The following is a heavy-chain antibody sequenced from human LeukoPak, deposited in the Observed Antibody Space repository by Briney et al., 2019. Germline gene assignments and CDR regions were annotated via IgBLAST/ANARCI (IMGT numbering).Heavy chain of an antibody. Sequence: GGSLRLSCAASGFTFSSYAMSWVRQAPGKGVEWVSAISGSGGSTYYADSVKGRFTISRDNSKNTLYLQMNSLRAEDTAVYYCAKSGDCSSTSCYPHNWFDPWGQGTLITVSS. D-gene: IGHD2-2*01. CDR3: AKSGDCSSTSCYPHNWFDP. V-gene: IGHV3-23*01. J-gene: IGHJ5*02. CDR2: ISGSGGST. CDR1: GFTFSSYA.